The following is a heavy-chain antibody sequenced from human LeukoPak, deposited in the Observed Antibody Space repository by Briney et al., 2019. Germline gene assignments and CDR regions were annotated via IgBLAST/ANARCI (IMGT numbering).Heavy chain of an antibody. Sequence: PSETLSLTCTVSGGSISSYYWSWIRQPAGKRLEWIGLMYISGSTNYNPSLKSRVTMSVDTSKNQFSLKLSSVTAADTAVYYCARSYGYVNWFDPWGQGTLVTVSS. J-gene: IGHJ5*02. CDR3: ARSYGYVNWFDP. V-gene: IGHV4-4*07. CDR2: MYISGST. D-gene: IGHD5-18*01. CDR1: GGSISSYY.